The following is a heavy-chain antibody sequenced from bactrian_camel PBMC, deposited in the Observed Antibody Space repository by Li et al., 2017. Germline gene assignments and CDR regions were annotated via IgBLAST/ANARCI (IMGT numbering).Heavy chain of an antibody. V-gene: IGHV3S61*01. D-gene: IGHD1*01. CDR3: AAVAEGRGVAGGISLFTLFDDGY. Sequence: HVQLVESGGGSVQAGGSLTLSCAASGLVYPFWSMAWFRQAPGKEREGVARIDSRGTTEYVDSVKGRFTVFKGNAGKTLYLQMNSLRPEDTAMYYCAAVAEGRGVAGGISLFTLFDDGYWGQGTQVTVS. CDR1: GLVYPFWS. CDR2: IDSRGTT. J-gene: IGHJ4*01.